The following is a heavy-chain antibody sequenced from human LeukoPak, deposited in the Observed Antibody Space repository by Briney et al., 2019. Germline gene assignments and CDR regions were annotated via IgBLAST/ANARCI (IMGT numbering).Heavy chain of an antibody. CDR1: GGSFSGYY. J-gene: IGHJ4*02. CDR2: ISPSGST. Sequence: SETLSLTCAVYGGSFSGYYWSWIRQPPGKGLEWIGEISPSGSTNYNPSLKSRVTISIDTSKNQFSLKLSSVTAADTAVYYCARGDYYDSSGYYYRHFDYWGQGTLVTVSS. CDR3: ARGDYYDSSGYYYRHFDY. V-gene: IGHV4-34*01. D-gene: IGHD3-22*01.